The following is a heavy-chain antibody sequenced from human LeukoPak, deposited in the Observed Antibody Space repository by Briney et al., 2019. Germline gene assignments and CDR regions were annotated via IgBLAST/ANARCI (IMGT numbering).Heavy chain of an antibody. CDR1: GFTVSSNY. Sequence: GGSLRLSCAASGFTVSSNYMSWVRQAPGKGLEWIGFIRSKAYGGTTEYAASVEGRFTISRDDSKSIAYLQMNSLKTEDTAVYYCTRDLWDDYVWGSYRTYFDYWGQGTLVTVSS. CDR2: IRSKAYGGTT. J-gene: IGHJ4*02. CDR3: TRDLWDDYVWGSYRTYFDY. D-gene: IGHD3-16*02. V-gene: IGHV3-49*04.